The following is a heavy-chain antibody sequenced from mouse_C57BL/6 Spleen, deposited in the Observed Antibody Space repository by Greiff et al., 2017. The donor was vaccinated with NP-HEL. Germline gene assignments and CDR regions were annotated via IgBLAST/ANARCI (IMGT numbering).Heavy chain of an antibody. D-gene: IGHD3-2*02. V-gene: IGHV1-82*01. CDR2: IYPGDGDT. Sequence: QVQLQQSGPELVKPGASVKMSCKASGYDFSSDWMNWVKQRPGQGLEWIGRIYPGDGDTNYTGKFKGKATMTADKSSSPAYLQLSSLTSEYSAVYFCAREATAQATFSYWGQGTLVTVSA. CDR1: GYDFSSDW. J-gene: IGHJ3*01. CDR3: AREATAQATFSY.